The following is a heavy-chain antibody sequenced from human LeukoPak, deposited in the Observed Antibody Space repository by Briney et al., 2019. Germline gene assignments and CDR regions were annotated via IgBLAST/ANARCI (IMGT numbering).Heavy chain of an antibody. D-gene: IGHD3-10*01. CDR1: GGSFSGYS. J-gene: IGHJ5*02. Sequence: SETLSLTCAVYGGSFSGYSWSWIRQPPGKGLEWIGEINHSASTNYNPSLKSRVTISVDTSKNQFSLKLSSVTAADTAVYYCARGKITMVRGRNWFDPWGQGTLVTVSS. CDR3: ARGKITMVRGRNWFDP. V-gene: IGHV4-34*01. CDR2: INHSAST.